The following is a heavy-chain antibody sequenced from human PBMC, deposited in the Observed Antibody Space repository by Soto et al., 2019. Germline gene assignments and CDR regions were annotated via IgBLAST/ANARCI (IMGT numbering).Heavy chain of an antibody. Sequence: PSQTLSLTCAISGDSVSSNSAAWNWIRHSPSRGLEWLGRTYYRSKWYNDYAVSMRSRITINPDTTKNQFSLQLNSATPEDTAVYYCAKDYYYDTSGYHGRQAQYYFDHWGQGTLVTVSS. D-gene: IGHD3-22*01. CDR3: AKDYYYDTSGYHGRQAQYYFDH. CDR2: TYYRSKWYN. V-gene: IGHV6-1*01. J-gene: IGHJ4*02. CDR1: GDSVSSNSAA.